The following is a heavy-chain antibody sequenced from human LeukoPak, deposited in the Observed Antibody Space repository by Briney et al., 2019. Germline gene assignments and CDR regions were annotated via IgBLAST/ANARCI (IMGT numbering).Heavy chain of an antibody. CDR1: GFTFSSYA. CDR3: AIISGWYFDPTDY. J-gene: IGHJ4*02. CDR2: ISGSGGST. D-gene: IGHD6-19*01. Sequence: PGGSLRLSCAASGFTFSSYAMSWVSHAPGKGLEWVSAISGSGGSTYYADSVKGRFTISRDNSKNTLYLQMNSLRAEDTAVYYCAIISGWYFDPTDYWGQGTLVTVSS. V-gene: IGHV3-23*01.